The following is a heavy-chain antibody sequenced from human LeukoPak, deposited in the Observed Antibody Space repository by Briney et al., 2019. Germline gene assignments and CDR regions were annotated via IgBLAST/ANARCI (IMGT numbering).Heavy chain of an antibody. CDR3: AKWGSTWGFDN. D-gene: IGHD7-27*01. J-gene: IGHJ4*02. CDR1: GFTFNKSW. Sequence: GGSLRLSCAASGFTFNKSWMTWVRQTPGKGLEWVANINADGRAEYYVDSVKGRFAISRDNAKSSVFLQMNNLRAEDTAVYYCAKWGSTWGFDNWGQGTLVTASS. V-gene: IGHV3-7*02. CDR2: INADGRAE.